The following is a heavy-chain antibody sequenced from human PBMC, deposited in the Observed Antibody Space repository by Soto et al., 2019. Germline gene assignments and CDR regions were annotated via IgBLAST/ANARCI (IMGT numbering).Heavy chain of an antibody. CDR3: AKSVVVAATIDY. CDR1: GFTFDDYA. J-gene: IGHJ4*02. CDR2: ISWNSGSI. D-gene: IGHD2-15*01. V-gene: IGHV3-9*01. Sequence: GGSLRLSCAASGFTFDDYAMHWVRQAPGKGLEWVSGISWNSGSIGYADSVKGRFTISRDNAKNSLYLQMNSLRAEDTALYYCAKSVVVAATIDYWGQGTLVTVSS.